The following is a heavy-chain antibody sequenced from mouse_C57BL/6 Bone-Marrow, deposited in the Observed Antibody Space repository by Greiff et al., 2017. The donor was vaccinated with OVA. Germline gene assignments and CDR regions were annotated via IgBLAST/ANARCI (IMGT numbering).Heavy chain of an antibody. J-gene: IGHJ4*01. CDR3: AREDGSYAMDY. V-gene: IGHV5-9*01. D-gene: IGHD2-3*01. CDR2: ISGGGGNT. Sequence: VQLKESGGGLVKPGGSLKLSCAASGFTFSSYTLSWVRQTPEKRLEWVATISGGGGNTYYPDSVKGRFTISRDNAKNTLYLQMSSLRSEDTALYYCAREDGSYAMDYWGQGTSVTVSS. CDR1: GFTFSSYT.